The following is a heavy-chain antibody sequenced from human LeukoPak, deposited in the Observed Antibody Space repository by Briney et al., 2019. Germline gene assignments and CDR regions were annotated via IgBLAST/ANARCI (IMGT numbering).Heavy chain of an antibody. CDR3: ARGQFLEWLLPGDYYYGVDV. CDR2: MNPNSGNT. J-gene: IGHJ6*02. V-gene: IGHV1-8*01. CDR1: GYTFTSYD. D-gene: IGHD3-3*01. Sequence: GASVKVSCKASGYTFTSYDINWVRQATGQGLEWMGWMNPNSGNTGYAQKFQGRVTMTRNTSISTAYMELSSLRSEDTAVYYCARGQFLEWLLPGDYYYGVDVWGQGTTVTVSS.